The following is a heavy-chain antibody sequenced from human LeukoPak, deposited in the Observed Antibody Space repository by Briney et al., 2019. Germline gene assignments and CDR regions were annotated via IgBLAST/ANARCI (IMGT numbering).Heavy chain of an antibody. CDR3: ARGGSGWYDY. CDR2: IIPIFGTA. V-gene: IGHV1-69*05. J-gene: IGHJ4*02. Sequence: SVKVSCRASGGTFSSYAISWVRQAPGQGLEWMGRIIPIFGTANYAQKFQGRVTITTDESTSTAYMELSSLRSEDTAVYYCARGGSGWYDYWGQGTLVTVSS. D-gene: IGHD6-19*01. CDR1: GGTFSSYA.